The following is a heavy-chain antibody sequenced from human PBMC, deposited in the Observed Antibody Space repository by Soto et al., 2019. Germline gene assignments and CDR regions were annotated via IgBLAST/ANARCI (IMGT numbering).Heavy chain of an antibody. J-gene: IGHJ4*02. CDR3: AKPLGYCSGGSCIFDY. CDR2: ISYDGSNK. V-gene: IGHV3-30*18. CDR1: GFSFSGYG. Sequence: GGSLRLSCAASGFSFSGYGMHWVRQAPGKGLEWVAVISYDGSNKYYADSVKGRFTISRDNSKNTLYLQMNSLRAEDTAVYYCAKPLGYCSGGSCIFDYCGQGTLVTVYS. D-gene: IGHD2-15*01.